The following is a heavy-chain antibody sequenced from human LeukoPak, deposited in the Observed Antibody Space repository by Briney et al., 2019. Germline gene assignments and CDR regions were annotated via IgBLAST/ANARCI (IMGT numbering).Heavy chain of an antibody. Sequence: PGGSLRLSCGASGFTFSSYWMSWVRQAPGKGLEWVANIKQDGREKYYVDSVKGRFTISRDNAKNSLYLQMNSLRAEDTAVYYCAKDRGITGTIYYFDYWGQGTLVTVSS. CDR2: IKQDGREK. CDR3: AKDRGITGTIYYFDY. V-gene: IGHV3-7*03. J-gene: IGHJ4*02. CDR1: GFTFSSYW. D-gene: IGHD1-7*01.